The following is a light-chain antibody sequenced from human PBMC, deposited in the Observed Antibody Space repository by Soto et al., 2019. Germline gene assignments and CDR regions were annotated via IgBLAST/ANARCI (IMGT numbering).Light chain of an antibody. Sequence: EIVLTQSPATPSLSPGDRATLSCRASQSVGSYLVWYQQRPGQAPRLLIYDASNRATGIPARFSGSGSGTDFTLTISSLEPEDFAVYYCQQRSDWPSTFGGGTKVENK. V-gene: IGKV3-11*01. J-gene: IGKJ4*01. CDR3: QQRSDWPST. CDR2: DAS. CDR1: QSVGSY.